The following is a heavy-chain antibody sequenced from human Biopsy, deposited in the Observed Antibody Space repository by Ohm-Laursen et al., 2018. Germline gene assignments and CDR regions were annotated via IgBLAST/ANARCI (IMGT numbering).Heavy chain of an antibody. Sequence: PPGTLSLTCTVSGGSISSDYWSWIRQTPGKGLEWIGYIYYSGSTNYNPSLKSRVTISVDTSKNQFSLRLNSVTAADTAVYYCARATNSTGWPYYYFYGMDVWGQGTTVTVSS. D-gene: IGHD2/OR15-2a*01. J-gene: IGHJ6*02. CDR2: IYYSGST. CDR1: GGSISSDY. CDR3: ARATNSTGWPYYYFYGMDV. V-gene: IGHV4-59*01.